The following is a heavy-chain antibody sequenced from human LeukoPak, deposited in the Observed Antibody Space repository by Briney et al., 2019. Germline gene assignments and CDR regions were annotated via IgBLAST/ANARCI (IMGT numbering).Heavy chain of an antibody. CDR2: IIPIFGTA. J-gene: IGHJ4*02. CDR1: GGTFSSYA. D-gene: IGHD5-24*01. V-gene: IGHV1-69*05. Sequence: GASVKVSCKASGGTFSSYAISWVRQAPGQGLEWMGGIIPIFGTANYAQKFQGRVTITTDESTSTAYMELSSLRSEDTAVYYCARPRDGYNYPFDYWGQGTLVTVSS. CDR3: ARPRDGYNYPFDY.